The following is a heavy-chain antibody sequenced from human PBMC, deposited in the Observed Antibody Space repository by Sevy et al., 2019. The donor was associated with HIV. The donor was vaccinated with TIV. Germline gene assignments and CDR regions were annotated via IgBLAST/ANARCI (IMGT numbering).Heavy chain of an antibody. CDR2: INPNSGGT. D-gene: IGHD3-10*01. CDR3: ARVITMVRGANYGMDV. Sequence: ASVKVSCKASGYTFTGYYMHWVRQAPGQGLEWMGWINPNSGGTNYAQKFQGRVTMTRETSISTAYMELSRLRSDDTAVYYCARVITMVRGANYGMDVWGQGTTVTVSS. V-gene: IGHV1-2*02. J-gene: IGHJ6*02. CDR1: GYTFTGYY.